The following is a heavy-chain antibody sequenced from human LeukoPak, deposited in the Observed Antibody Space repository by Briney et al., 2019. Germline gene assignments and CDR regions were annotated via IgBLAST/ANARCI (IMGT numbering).Heavy chain of an antibody. Sequence: GGSLRLSCAASGFTFSSYWMSWVRQAPGKGLEWVSGISGSGSSTYYADSVKGRFTISRDNSKNTLYLQMNSLRAEDTAVYYCAKGSRKTTVTDFDCWGQGTLVTVSS. V-gene: IGHV3-23*01. CDR2: ISGSGSST. D-gene: IGHD4-17*01. CDR1: GFTFSSYW. CDR3: AKGSRKTTVTDFDC. J-gene: IGHJ4*02.